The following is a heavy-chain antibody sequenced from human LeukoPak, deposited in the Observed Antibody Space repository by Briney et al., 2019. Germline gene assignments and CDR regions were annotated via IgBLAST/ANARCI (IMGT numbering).Heavy chain of an antibody. Sequence: ASVKVSCKASGGTFSSYAISWVRHAPGQGLEWMGGIIPIFGTANYAQKFQGRVTITADESTSTAYMELSSLRSEDTAVYYCVFIVRDYMDVWGKGTTVTISS. CDR2: IIPIFGTA. CDR1: GGTFSSYA. V-gene: IGHV1-69*13. D-gene: IGHD1-26*01. CDR3: VFIVRDYMDV. J-gene: IGHJ6*03.